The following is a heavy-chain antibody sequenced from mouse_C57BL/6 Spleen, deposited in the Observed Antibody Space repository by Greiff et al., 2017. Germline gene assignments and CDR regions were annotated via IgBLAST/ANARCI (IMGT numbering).Heavy chain of an antibody. CDR2: IDPQSGGT. D-gene: IGHD2-1*01. CDR3: ARSKAGYGNYEDY. Sequence: QVQLQQPGAELVKPGASVKLSCKASGYTFTSYWMHWVKQRPGRGLAWIGRIDPQSGGTKYNEKFTSKATLTVDKPSRTAYMQLSSLTSEDSAVYYCARSKAGYGNYEDYWGQGTSVTVSS. CDR1: GYTFTSYW. V-gene: IGHV1-72*01. J-gene: IGHJ4*01.